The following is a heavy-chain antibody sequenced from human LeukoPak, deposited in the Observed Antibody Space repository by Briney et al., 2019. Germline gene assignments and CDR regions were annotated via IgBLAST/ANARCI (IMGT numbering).Heavy chain of an antibody. CDR1: GFTFNNAW. D-gene: IGHD1-14*01. CDR2: IKSKTDGGTT. J-gene: IGHJ4*02. Sequence: PGGSLRLSCAASGFTFNNAWMSWVRQAPGKGLEWVGRIKSKTDGGTTDYVAPVKGRFTISRDNSKNTLYLQMGSLRAEDMAVYYCARDDRGFDYWGQGTLVTVSS. CDR3: ARDDRGFDY. V-gene: IGHV3-15*01.